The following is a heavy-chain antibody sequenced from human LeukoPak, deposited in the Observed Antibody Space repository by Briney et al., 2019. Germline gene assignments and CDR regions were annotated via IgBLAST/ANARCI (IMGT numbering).Heavy chain of an antibody. D-gene: IGHD2-2*01. CDR1: GFTFNTYA. CDR2: ISGSGGTT. V-gene: IGHV3-23*01. CDR3: AKVVGRYCSSTNCYFDY. J-gene: IGHJ4*02. Sequence: GGSLRLSCAASGFTFNTYAMSWVRQAPGKGLEWVSAISGSGGTTYYADSVKGRFTISRDNSKNTLYLQMNSLRAEDTAVYYCAKVVGRYCSSTNCYFDYWGQGTLVTVSS.